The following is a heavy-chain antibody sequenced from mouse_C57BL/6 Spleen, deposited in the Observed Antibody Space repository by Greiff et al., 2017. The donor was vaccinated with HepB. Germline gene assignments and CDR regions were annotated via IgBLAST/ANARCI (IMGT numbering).Heavy chain of an antibody. V-gene: IGHV1-80*01. D-gene: IGHD1-1*01. J-gene: IGHJ3*01. Sequence: VQRVESGAELVKPGASVKISCKASGYAFSSYWMNWVRQRPGKGLEWIGQIYPGDGDTNYNGKFKGKATLTADKSSSTAYMQLSSLTSEDSAVYFCARGGSSLWFAYWGQGTLVTVSA. CDR2: IYPGDGDT. CDR3: ARGGSSLWFAY. CDR1: GYAFSSYW.